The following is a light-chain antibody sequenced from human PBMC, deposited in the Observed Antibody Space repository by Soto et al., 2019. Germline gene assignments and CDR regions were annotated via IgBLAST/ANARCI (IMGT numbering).Light chain of an antibody. V-gene: IGKV3-15*01. CDR1: QSVSSN. CDR2: GAS. Sequence: EIVLTQSPGTLSLSPGERATLSCRASQSVSSNYLAWYQQKPGQAPKVLIYGASTRATGIPARFSGSGSGTEFTLTISSLQSEDFAVYYCHHYNSWPYTFGQGTKVDI. CDR3: HHYNSWPYT. J-gene: IGKJ2*01.